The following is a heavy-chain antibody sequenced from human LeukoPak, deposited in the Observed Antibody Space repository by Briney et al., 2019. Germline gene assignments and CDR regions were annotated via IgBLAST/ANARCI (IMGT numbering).Heavy chain of an antibody. Sequence: SETLSLTCAVSGGFISSSNWWSWVRQPPGKGLEWIGEIYHSGSTNYNPSLKSRVTISVDKSKNQFSLRLSSVTAADTAVYYCAREGGRWQWPSWGQGTLVTVSS. CDR2: IYHSGST. J-gene: IGHJ5*02. CDR3: AREGGRWQWPS. V-gene: IGHV4-4*02. CDR1: GGFISSSNW. D-gene: IGHD5-24*01.